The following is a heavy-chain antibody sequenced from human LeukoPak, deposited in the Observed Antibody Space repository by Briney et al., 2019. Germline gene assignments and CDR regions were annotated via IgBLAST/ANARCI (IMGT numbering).Heavy chain of an antibody. J-gene: IGHJ4*02. V-gene: IGHV3-21*01. CDR2: ISSSSSYI. D-gene: IGHD3-10*01. CDR1: GFTFSSYS. Sequence: PGGSLRLSCAASGFTFSSYSMNWVRQAPGKGLEWVSSISSSSSYIYYADSVKGRFTISRDNAKNSLYLQMNSLRAEDTAVYYCARDGDYYGSGSYYPLDYWGQGTLATVSS. CDR3: ARDGDYYGSGSYYPLDY.